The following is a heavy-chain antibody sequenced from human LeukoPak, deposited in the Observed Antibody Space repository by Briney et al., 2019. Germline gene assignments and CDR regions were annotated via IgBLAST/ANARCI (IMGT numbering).Heavy chain of an antibody. CDR1: GGSISSGGYY. CDR3: ASSIVVVPAAIAGGFDY. Sequence: SETLSLTCTVSGGSISSGGYYWSWIRQHPGKGLEWIGYIYYSGSTYYNPSLKSRVTISVDTSKNQFSLKLSSVTAADTAVYYCASSIVVVPAAIAGGFDYWGQGTLVTVSS. J-gene: IGHJ4*02. V-gene: IGHV4-31*03. D-gene: IGHD2-2*01. CDR2: IYYSGST.